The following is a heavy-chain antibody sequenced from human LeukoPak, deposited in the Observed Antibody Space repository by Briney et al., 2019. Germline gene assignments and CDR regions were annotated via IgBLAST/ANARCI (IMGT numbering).Heavy chain of an antibody. J-gene: IGHJ6*02. Sequence: GGSLRLSCAASGFTFSTYWMHWVRQAPGKGLVWVSGINSAGTTTSYADSVRGRFTISRDNSKNTLYLQMNSLRAEDTAVYYCAGGSVVTASLDGMDVWGQGTTVTVSS. D-gene: IGHD2-21*02. V-gene: IGHV3-74*01. CDR3: AGGSVVTASLDGMDV. CDR2: INSAGTTT. CDR1: GFTFSTYW.